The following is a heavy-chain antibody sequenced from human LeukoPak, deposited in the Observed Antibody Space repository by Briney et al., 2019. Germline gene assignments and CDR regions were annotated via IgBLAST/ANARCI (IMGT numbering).Heavy chain of an antibody. V-gene: IGHV3-23*01. CDR1: GIAFSSNA. J-gene: IGHJ4*02. CDR2: ISSSGDVT. D-gene: IGHD1-26*01. CDR3: ARGVGVTTYYSDC. Sequence: GGSLRLSCAASGIAFSSNAMSWVRQTPGKGLEWVSSISSSGDVTSYADSVKGRFTISRDRSKNTLYLQMNSLRADDTAVYYCARGVGVTTYYSDCWGQGALVTVSS.